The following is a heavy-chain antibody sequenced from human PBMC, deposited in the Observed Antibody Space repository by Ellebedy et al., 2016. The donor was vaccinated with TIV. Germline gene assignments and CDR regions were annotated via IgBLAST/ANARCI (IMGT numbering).Heavy chain of an antibody. CDR1: GGSISSYY. J-gene: IGHJ6*02. V-gene: IGHV4-59*01. D-gene: IGHD3-10*01. CDR3: ARDRYYGSGSQVYYGMDV. Sequence: MPSETLSLTCTVSGGSISSYYWSWIRQPPGKGLEWIGYIYYSGSTNYNPSLKSRVTISVDTSKNQFSLKLSSVTAADTAVYYCARDRYYGSGSQVYYGMDVWGQGTTVTVSS. CDR2: IYYSGST.